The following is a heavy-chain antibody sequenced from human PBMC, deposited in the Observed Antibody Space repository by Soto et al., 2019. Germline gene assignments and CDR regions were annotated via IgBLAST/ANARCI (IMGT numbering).Heavy chain of an antibody. CDR2: INHSGST. Sequence: KPSETLSLTCAVYGGSFSGYYWSWIRQPPGKGLEWIGEINHSGSTNYSPSLKSRVTISVDTSKNQFSLKLSSVTAADTAVYYCARGAPRGWYSGYYGMDVWGQGTTVTVSS. V-gene: IGHV4-34*01. CDR3: ARGAPRGWYSGYYGMDV. D-gene: IGHD6-19*01. J-gene: IGHJ6*02. CDR1: GGSFSGYY.